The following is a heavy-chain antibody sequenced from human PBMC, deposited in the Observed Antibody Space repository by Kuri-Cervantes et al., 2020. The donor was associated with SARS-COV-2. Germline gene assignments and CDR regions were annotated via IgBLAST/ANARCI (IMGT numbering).Heavy chain of an antibody. J-gene: IGHJ4*02. CDR2: ISGSGGST. D-gene: IGHD2-2*01. CDR3: AKVTSIVVVPAAKYYFDY. CDR1: GFTFSSYA. Sequence: GGSLRLSCAASGFTFSSYAMSWVRQAPGKGLEWVSAISGSGGSTYYADPVKGRFTISRDNSKNTLYLQMNSLRAEDTAVYYCAKVTSIVVVPAAKYYFDYWGQGTLVTVSS. V-gene: IGHV3-23*01.